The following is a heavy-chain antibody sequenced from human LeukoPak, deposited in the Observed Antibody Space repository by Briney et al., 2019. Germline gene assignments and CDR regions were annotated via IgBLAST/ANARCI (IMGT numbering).Heavy chain of an antibody. CDR1: GFTFSSYS. CDR2: ISSSSSYI. J-gene: IGHJ4*02. CDR3: ARGLIVGAPDY. D-gene: IGHD1-26*01. V-gene: IGHV3-21*01. Sequence: GGSLRLSCAASGFTFSSYSMNWVRQAPGKGLEWVSSISSSSSYIYYADSVKGRFTISRGNAKNSLYLQMNSLRAEDTAVYYCARGLIVGAPDYWGQGTLVTVSS.